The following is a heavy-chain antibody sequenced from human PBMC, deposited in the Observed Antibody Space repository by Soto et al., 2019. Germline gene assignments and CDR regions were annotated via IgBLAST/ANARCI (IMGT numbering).Heavy chain of an antibody. CDR3: AHRPIVGAAI. CDR1: GGSISNSNW. J-gene: IGHJ4*02. V-gene: IGHV4-4*02. CDR2: IFHSGSA. D-gene: IGHD1-26*01. Sequence: SETLSLTCAVFGGSISNSNWWTWVRQPPGKGLDWIGEIFHSGSANYNSSLMGRVTISVDKANNQFSLKLSSVTAADTAVYYCAHRPIVGAAIWGQGTLVTVSS.